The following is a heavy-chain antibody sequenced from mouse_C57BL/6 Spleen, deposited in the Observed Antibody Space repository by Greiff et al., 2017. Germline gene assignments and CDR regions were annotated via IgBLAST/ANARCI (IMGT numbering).Heavy chain of an antibody. J-gene: IGHJ1*03. CDR3: ASPWDEWYFDV. CDR1: GYSITSGYY. Sequence: VQLKESGPGLVKPSQSLSLTCSVTGYSITSGYYWNWIRQFTGNKLEWMGYISYDGSNNYNPFLKNRISFTRDTSKNQFFLKLNSMTTEDTATYYCASPWDEWYFDVWGTGTTVTVSS. V-gene: IGHV3-6*01. D-gene: IGHD4-1*01. CDR2: ISYDGSN.